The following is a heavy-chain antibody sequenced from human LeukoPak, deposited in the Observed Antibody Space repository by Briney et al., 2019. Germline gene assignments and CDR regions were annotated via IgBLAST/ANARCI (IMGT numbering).Heavy chain of an antibody. Sequence: ASETLSPTCTVSGGSMRSYYWSWIRQPPGKGLEWIGYIYYNGDTNYNPSLKSRVTISVDTSKNQFSLKLSSVTAADTAVYYCARPDSNDYYGALGFDIWGQGTMVTVSS. CDR1: GGSMRSYY. CDR2: IYYNGDT. D-gene: IGHD3-22*01. CDR3: ARPDSNDYYGALGFDI. J-gene: IGHJ3*02. V-gene: IGHV4-59*08.